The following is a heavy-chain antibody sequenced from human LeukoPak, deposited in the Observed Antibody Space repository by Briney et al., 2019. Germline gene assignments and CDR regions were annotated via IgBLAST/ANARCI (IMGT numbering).Heavy chain of an antibody. J-gene: IGHJ6*02. Sequence: PSETLSLTCAVYGGSFSGYYWSWIRQPQPPGKGLEWIGEINHSGSTKYNPSLKSRVTISVDTSKNQFSLKLSSVTAADTVVYYCARDYRSTIGGEYGMDVWGQGTTVTVSS. CDR3: ARDYRSTIGGEYGMDV. CDR2: INHSGST. CDR1: GGSFSGYY. V-gene: IGHV4-34*01. D-gene: IGHD3-16*01.